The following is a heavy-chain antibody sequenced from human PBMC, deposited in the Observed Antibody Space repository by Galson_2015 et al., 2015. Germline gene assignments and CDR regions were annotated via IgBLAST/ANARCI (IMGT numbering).Heavy chain of an antibody. CDR2: IYYSGST. Sequence: SETLSLTCTVSGGSISSYYWSWIRQPPGKGLEWIGYIYYSGSTNYNPSLKSRVTISVDTSKNQFSLKLSSVTAADTAVYYCARVLVVVAATQSCWFDPWGQGTLVTVSS. J-gene: IGHJ5*02. CDR1: GGSISSYY. CDR3: ARVLVVVAATQSCWFDP. V-gene: IGHV4-59*01. D-gene: IGHD2-15*01.